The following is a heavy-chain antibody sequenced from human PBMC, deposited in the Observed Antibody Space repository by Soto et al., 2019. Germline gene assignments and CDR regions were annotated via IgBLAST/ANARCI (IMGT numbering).Heavy chain of an antibody. CDR1: GFTFSSYA. J-gene: IGHJ6*02. V-gene: IGHV3-23*01. CDR3: AKDHAGQSYYYYGMDV. D-gene: IGHD3-10*01. Sequence: GGSLRLSCAASGFTFSSYAMSRVRQAPGKGLEWVSAISGSGGSTYYADSVKGRFTISRDNSKNTLYLQMNSLRAEDTAVYYCAKDHAGQSYYYYGMDVWGQGTTVTVSS. CDR2: ISGSGGST.